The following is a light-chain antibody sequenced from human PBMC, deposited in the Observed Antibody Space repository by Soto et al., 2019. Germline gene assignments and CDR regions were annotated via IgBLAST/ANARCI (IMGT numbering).Light chain of an antibody. Sequence: EVVLTQSPGTLSLSPGERTTLSCRASQSVSSSYLAWYQQKPGQAPRLLIYAASSRATGIPDRFSGSGSGTDFTLTIIRLEPEDFAVYYCQQYGSSRWTFGQGTKVDIK. CDR2: AAS. J-gene: IGKJ1*01. CDR3: QQYGSSRWT. V-gene: IGKV3-20*01. CDR1: QSVSSSY.